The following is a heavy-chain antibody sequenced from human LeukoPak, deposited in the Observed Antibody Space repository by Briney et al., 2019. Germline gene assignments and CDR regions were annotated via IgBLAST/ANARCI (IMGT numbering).Heavy chain of an antibody. J-gene: IGHJ4*02. Sequence: GGSLRLSCAVSGLTFNNYAMSWVRQAPGKGLEWVSAISKSGDHTYYAASAKGRFTIYRDNSKNTQYLQMNSLRAEDTAVYYCARMSGSRLPGNWGQGTLVTVSS. CDR3: ARMSGSRLPGN. D-gene: IGHD3-3*01. CDR2: ISKSGDHT. V-gene: IGHV3-23*01. CDR1: GLTFNNYA.